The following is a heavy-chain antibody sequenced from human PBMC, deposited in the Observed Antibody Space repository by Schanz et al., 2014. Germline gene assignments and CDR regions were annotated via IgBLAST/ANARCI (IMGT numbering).Heavy chain of an antibody. V-gene: IGHV3-23*04. Sequence: VVESGGGVVQPGRSLRLSCATSRLTFGNYWMSWVRQDPGKGLEWVSSISIRGGNTYYTDSVKGRFTISRDNSKNTLYLQMNSLRVEDTAVYYCVESSGFAADYWGQGTLVTVSS. CDR3: VESSGFAADY. J-gene: IGHJ4*02. CDR1: RLTFGNYW. D-gene: IGHD6-19*01. CDR2: ISIRGGNT.